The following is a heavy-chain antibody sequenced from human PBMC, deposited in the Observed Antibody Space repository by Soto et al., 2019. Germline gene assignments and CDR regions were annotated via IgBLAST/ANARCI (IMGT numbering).Heavy chain of an antibody. CDR1: GFTFSSYA. CDR2: ISGSGGST. J-gene: IGHJ4*02. Sequence: EVQLLESGGGLVQPGGSLRLSCAASGFTFSSYAMSWVRQAPGKGLEWVSAISGSGGSTYYADSVKGRFTISRDNSKNTLYRQMNSLRAEDTAVYDCARTLYSYGTDFWGQGTRVTVSS. D-gene: IGHD5-18*01. CDR3: ARTLYSYGTDF. V-gene: IGHV3-23*01.